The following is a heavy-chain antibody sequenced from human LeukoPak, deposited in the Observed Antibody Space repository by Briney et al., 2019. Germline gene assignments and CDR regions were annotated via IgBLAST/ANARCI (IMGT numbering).Heavy chain of an antibody. CDR3: ARPYSSSEAFDI. V-gene: IGHV3-7*04. CDR1: GFTFSSYW. D-gene: IGHD6-13*01. J-gene: IGHJ3*02. Sequence: GGSLRLSCAGSGFTFSSYWMSGVRQAPGKGLEWVANINQDGSEKYYVDSVKGRFTISRDNAKNSLYLQMNSLRAEDTAVYYCARPYSSSEAFDIWGQGTMVTVSS. CDR2: INQDGSEK.